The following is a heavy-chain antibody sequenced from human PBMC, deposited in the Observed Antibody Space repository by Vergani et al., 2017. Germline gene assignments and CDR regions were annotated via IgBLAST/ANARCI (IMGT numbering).Heavy chain of an antibody. CDR2: INSNSGGT. Sequence: QVQLVQSGAEVKKPGASVKVSCKASGYTFTGYYMHWVRQAPGQGLEWMGWINSNSGGTNYAQKFQGRVTMTRDTSISTAYRELSRLRSDDTAVYYCARTITMGPGPADYWGQGTLVTVSS. J-gene: IGHJ4*02. V-gene: IGHV1-2*02. D-gene: IGHD3-10*01. CDR3: ARTITMGPGPADY. CDR1: GYTFTGYY.